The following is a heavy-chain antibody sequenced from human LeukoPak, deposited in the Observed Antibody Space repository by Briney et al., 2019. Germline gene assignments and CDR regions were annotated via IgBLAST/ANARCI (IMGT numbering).Heavy chain of an antibody. CDR2: MSPATGET. Sequence: ASVNVSCKVTGYSFTTYYINWMRQASGQGLEWLGWMSPATGETSYAQKFQGRITMTSDTSISTPYMELSSLRSEDTAVYYCARTSRGVGFLVDPWGQGTLVTVSS. V-gene: IGHV1-8*02. J-gene: IGHJ5*02. CDR1: GYSFTTYY. D-gene: IGHD2-15*01. CDR3: ARTSRGVGFLVDP.